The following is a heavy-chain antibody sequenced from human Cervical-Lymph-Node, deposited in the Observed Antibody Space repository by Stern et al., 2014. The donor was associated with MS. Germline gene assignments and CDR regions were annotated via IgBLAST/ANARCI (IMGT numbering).Heavy chain of an antibody. D-gene: IGHD4-17*01. CDR1: GHTVTSYS. V-gene: IGHV1-46*01. Sequence: SGAEVRKPGASVKISCKTSGHTVTSYSMHWIRQAPGQGLEWIAVFSPSTNRTTLAQKFQGRVTVTWDTSTSILYLGLSSLRSDDTAVYYCATPLPYAMWGQGTLVTVSS. CDR2: FSPSTNRT. CDR3: ATPLPYAM. J-gene: IGHJ4*02.